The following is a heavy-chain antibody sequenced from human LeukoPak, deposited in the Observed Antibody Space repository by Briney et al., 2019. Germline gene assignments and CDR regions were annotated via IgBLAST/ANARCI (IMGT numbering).Heavy chain of an antibody. J-gene: IGHJ4*02. CDR2: ISAYNGNT. D-gene: IGHD1-26*01. CDR1: GYTFTSYG. V-gene: IGHV1-18*01. CDR3: ARDSKEWELLFQDY. Sequence: GESLKISCKGSGYTFTSYGISWVRQAPGQGLEWMGWISAYNGNTNYAQKLQGRVTMTTDTSTSTAYMELRSLRSDDTAVYYCARDSKEWELLFQDYWGQGTLVTVSS.